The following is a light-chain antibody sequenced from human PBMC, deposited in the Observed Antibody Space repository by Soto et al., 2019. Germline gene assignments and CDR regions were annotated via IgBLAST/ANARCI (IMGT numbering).Light chain of an antibody. Sequence: DIQMTHSPSSLSASVGDRVTITCRASQNIDSYLNWYQQRPGKAPKLLIHDESSLQSGVPSRFSGSGSGKDFALTINSLQPEDFATIYCKQTYSTQGTFAQGPKVDIX. CDR3: KQTYSTQGT. CDR2: DES. J-gene: IGKJ1*01. CDR1: QNIDSY. V-gene: IGKV1-39*01.